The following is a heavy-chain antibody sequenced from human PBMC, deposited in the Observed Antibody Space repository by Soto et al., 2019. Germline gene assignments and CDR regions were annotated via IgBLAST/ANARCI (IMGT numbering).Heavy chain of an antibody. CDR2: IIPILGIA. D-gene: IGHD3-22*01. CDR3: ARSMIVGKYYFDY. V-gene: IGHV1-69*02. J-gene: IGHJ4*02. Sequence: QVQLVQSGAEVKKPGSSVKVSCKASGGTFSSYTISWVRQAPGQGLEWMGRIIPILGIANYAQKFQGRVTITADKSTSTAYMELSSLRSEDTAVYYCARSMIVGKYYFDYWGQGTLVTVSS. CDR1: GGTFSSYT.